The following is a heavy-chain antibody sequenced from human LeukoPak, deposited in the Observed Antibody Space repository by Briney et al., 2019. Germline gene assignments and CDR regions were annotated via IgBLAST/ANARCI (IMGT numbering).Heavy chain of an antibody. D-gene: IGHD3-16*01. Sequence: SETLSLTCTVSGGSISSYYWSWIRQPPGKGLEWIGYIYYSGSTNYNPSLKSRVTISVDTSKNQFSLKLSSVTAADTAVYYCARAHMITSYYYYYMDVWGKGTTVTVSS. J-gene: IGHJ6*03. CDR3: ARAHMITSYYYYYMDV. V-gene: IGHV4-59*01. CDR2: IYYSGST. CDR1: GGSISSYY.